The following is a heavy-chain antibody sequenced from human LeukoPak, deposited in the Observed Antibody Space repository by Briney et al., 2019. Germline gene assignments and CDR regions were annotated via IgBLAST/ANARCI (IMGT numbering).Heavy chain of an antibody. V-gene: IGHV3-33*01. Sequence: GGSLRPSCAASGFTFSSYGMHWVRQAPGKGLEWVAVIWYDGSNKYYADSVKGRFTISRDNSKNTLYLQMNSLRAEDTAVYYCARENGGNSRAFDIWGQGTMVTVSS. CDR3: ARENGGNSRAFDI. J-gene: IGHJ3*02. D-gene: IGHD4-23*01. CDR1: GFTFSSYG. CDR2: IWYDGSNK.